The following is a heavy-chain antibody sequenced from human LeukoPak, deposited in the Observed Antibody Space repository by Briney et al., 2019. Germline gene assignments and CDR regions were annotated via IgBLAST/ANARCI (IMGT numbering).Heavy chain of an antibody. D-gene: IGHD1-26*01. CDR2: IRYDGSHK. Sequence: PGGSLRLSCAASGFTFSSYGMHWVRQPPGKGLEWVAFIRYDGSHKYYADSVKGRFTISRDNSKNTLYLQMNSLRAEDTAVYYCARDSGGAFDIWGQGTMVTVSS. CDR3: ARDSGGAFDI. V-gene: IGHV3-30*02. J-gene: IGHJ3*02. CDR1: GFTFSSYG.